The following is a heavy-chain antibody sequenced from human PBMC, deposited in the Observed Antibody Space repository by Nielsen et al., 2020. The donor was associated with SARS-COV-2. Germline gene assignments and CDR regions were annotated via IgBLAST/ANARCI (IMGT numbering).Heavy chain of an antibody. Sequence: ASVKVSCKASGCTFIRYGISWVRQAPGQGLEWMGWINAYNGDTNYAQNVQGRVAMTTDTLTSTAYMELRSLRSDDTAVYYCARILRTEFLTHLDYWGQGTLVTVSS. CDR2: INAYNGDT. J-gene: IGHJ4*02. D-gene: IGHD3-10*01. CDR1: GCTFIRYG. V-gene: IGHV1-18*01. CDR3: ARILRTEFLTHLDY.